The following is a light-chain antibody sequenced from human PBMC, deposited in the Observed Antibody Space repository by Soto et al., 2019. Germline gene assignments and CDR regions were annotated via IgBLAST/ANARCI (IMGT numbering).Light chain of an antibody. CDR2: AAS. Sequence: DIRMTQSPSSLSASVGDRFTITCRASQSISSYLNWYQQKPGKAPKLLIYAASSLQSGVPSRFSGSGSGTDFALTISSLQPEDFATYYCQQSYSTPPTFGQGTRLEIK. J-gene: IGKJ5*01. V-gene: IGKV1-39*01. CDR1: QSISSY. CDR3: QQSYSTPPT.